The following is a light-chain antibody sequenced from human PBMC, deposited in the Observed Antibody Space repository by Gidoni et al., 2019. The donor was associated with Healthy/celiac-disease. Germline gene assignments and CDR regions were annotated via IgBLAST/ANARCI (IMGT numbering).Light chain of an antibody. CDR3: QQYNNWTFWT. J-gene: IGKJ1*01. V-gene: IGKV3-15*01. CDR1: QSVSSN. Sequence: EILMTQSPATLSVSPGERATLSCRASQSVSSNLAWYQQKPGQDPRLLIYGAATRVNGIPARLSGSGFGTEFTLTISSMQYEDFAVYYCQQYNNWTFWTFGQGTKVEIK. CDR2: GAA.